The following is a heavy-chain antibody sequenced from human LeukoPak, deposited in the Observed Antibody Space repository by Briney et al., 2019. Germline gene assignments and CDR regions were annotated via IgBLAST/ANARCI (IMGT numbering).Heavy chain of an antibody. V-gene: IGHV3-48*01. Sequence: GGSLRLSCVSSGFIFGDYSMNWVRPAPGKGLDGISYVGIDSGNTMYADSVKGRFTICGDKAKNSLYLQMNSLRVEDTGVYYCARDTKYAFDNWGQGTLVTVSS. CDR1: GFIFGDYS. J-gene: IGHJ4*02. CDR2: VGIDSGNT. CDR3: ARDTKYAFDN. D-gene: IGHD2-2*01.